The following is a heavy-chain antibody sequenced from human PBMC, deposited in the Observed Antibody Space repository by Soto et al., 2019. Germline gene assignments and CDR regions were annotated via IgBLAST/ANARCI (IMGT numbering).Heavy chain of an antibody. V-gene: IGHV4-31*03. CDR1: GGSISSGGTGSY. J-gene: IGHJ4*02. CDR2: IYYTGNT. Sequence: QVQLQESGPGLVKPSQTLSLTCTVSGGSISSGGTGSYWTWIRQLPGKGLEWIGYIYYTGNTYYTPSLKSRPTISIYTSENQFSLKLTSVTAADTAVYFCASGHDAYKVRYWGQGTLVTVSS. CDR3: ASGHDAYKVRY. D-gene: IGHD1-1*01.